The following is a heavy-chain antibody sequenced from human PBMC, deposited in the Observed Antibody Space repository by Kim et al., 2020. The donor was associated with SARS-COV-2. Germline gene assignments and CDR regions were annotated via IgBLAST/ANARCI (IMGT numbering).Heavy chain of an antibody. D-gene: IGHD6-13*01. Sequence: DSWKGRFTISRDNAKNSLCLQMNSLRAEDTALYYCAKAGAAGTEYYGMDVWGQGTTVTVSS. V-gene: IGHV3-9*01. J-gene: IGHJ6*02. CDR3: AKAGAAGTEYYGMDV.